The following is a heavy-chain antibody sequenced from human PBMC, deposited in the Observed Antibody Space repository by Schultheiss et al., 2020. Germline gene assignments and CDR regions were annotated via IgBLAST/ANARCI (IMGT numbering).Heavy chain of an antibody. CDR3: ARVERNGFDP. J-gene: IGHJ5*02. CDR1: GGTFSSYA. Sequence: SVKVSCKASGGTFSSYAISWVRQAPGQGLEWMGGIIPIFGTANYAQKFQERVTITRDMSTSTAYMELRSLRSDDTAVYYCARVERNGFDPWGQGTLVTVSS. CDR2: IIPIFGTA. D-gene: IGHD5-24*01. V-gene: IGHV1-69*05.